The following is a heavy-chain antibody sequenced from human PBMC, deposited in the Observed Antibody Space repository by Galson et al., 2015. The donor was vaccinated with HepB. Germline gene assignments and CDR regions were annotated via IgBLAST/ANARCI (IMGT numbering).Heavy chain of an antibody. J-gene: IGHJ4*02. Sequence: SLRLSCAASGFTFSSYAMHWVRQAPGKGLEYVSAISSNGGSTYYADSVKGRFTISRDNSKNTLYLQMSSLRAEDTAVYYCVKDKRYDYGERPLFDYWGQGTLVTVSS. CDR1: GFTFSSYA. D-gene: IGHD4-17*01. CDR3: VKDKRYDYGERPLFDY. V-gene: IGHV3-64D*06. CDR2: ISSNGGST.